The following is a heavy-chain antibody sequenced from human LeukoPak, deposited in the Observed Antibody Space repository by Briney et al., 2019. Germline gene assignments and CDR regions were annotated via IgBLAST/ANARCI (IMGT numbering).Heavy chain of an antibody. CDR2: INWNGGST. CDR3: ARVRSYYYYMDV. J-gene: IGHJ6*03. V-gene: IGHV3-20*04. CDR1: GFTFDDYG. Sequence: GGSLRLSCAASGFTFDDYGMSWVRQAPGKGLEWVSGINWNGGSTGYADSVKGRFTISRDNAKNSLYLQMNSLRAEDTALYCCARVRSYYYYMDVWGKGTTVTVSS.